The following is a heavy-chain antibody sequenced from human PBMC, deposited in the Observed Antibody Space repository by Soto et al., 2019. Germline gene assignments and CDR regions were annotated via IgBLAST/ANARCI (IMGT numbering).Heavy chain of an antibody. CDR2: ISAYNGNT. J-gene: IGHJ6*02. CDR1: GYTFTSYG. D-gene: IGHD3-9*01. Sequence: QVQLVQSGAEVKKPGASVKVSCKASGYTFTSYGISWVRQAPGQGLEWMGWISAYNGNTNYAQKLQGRVTMTTDTSTSTAYMELRSRRSDDTAVYYCASQYYDILTGSDTRTGGLYYYYGMDVWGQGTTVTVSS. V-gene: IGHV1-18*01. CDR3: ASQYYDILTGSDTRTGGLYYYYGMDV.